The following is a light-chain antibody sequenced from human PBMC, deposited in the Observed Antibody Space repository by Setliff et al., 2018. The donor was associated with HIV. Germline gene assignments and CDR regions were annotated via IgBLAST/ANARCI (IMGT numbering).Light chain of an antibody. CDR3: QAWDSSTGV. Sequence: SYELTQPPSVSVSPGQTASITCSGDKLGDKYACWYQQKPGQSPVLVIYQDSKRPSGIPERFSGSNSGNTATLTISGTRGMDEAGYYCQAWDSSTGVFGTGTKGTVL. CDR1: KLGDKY. CDR2: QDS. V-gene: IGLV3-1*01. J-gene: IGLJ1*01.